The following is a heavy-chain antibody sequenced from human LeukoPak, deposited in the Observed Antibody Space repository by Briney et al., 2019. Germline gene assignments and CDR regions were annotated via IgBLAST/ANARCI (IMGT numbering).Heavy chain of an antibody. V-gene: IGHV3-48*01. Sequence: GGSLRLSCEASGIIFSNYNMNWVRQAPGKGLEWISYISSSSGTIYYADSVKGRFTISRDNARDSLYLQMNSLRAEDTAVYYCARRAQYYYDSSGYYPHFDYWGQGTLVTVSS. CDR3: ARRAQYYYDSSGYYPHFDY. D-gene: IGHD3-22*01. CDR1: GIIFSNYN. J-gene: IGHJ4*02. CDR2: ISSSSGTI.